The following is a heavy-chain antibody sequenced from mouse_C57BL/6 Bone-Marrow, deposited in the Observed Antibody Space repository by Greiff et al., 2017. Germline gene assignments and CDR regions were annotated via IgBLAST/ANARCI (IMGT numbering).Heavy chain of an antibody. CDR1: GYTFTDYY. D-gene: IGHD1-1*01. CDR3: ARRGITTVVADY. Sequence: EVQVVESGPVLVKPGASVKMSCKASGYTFTDYYMNWVKQSHGKSLEWIGVINPYNGGTSYNQKFKGKATLTVDKSSSTAYMELNSLTSEDSAVYYCARRGITTVVADYWGQGTTLTVSS. V-gene: IGHV1-19*01. J-gene: IGHJ2*01. CDR2: INPYNGGT.